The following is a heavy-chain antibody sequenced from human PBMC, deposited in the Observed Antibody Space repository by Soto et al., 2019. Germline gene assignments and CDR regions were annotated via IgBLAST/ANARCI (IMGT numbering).Heavy chain of an antibody. CDR1: GFTFDDYT. CDR2: ISWDGGST. D-gene: IGHD3-10*01. CDR3: AKDAASNYYGSGSPASYYYYYGMDV. J-gene: IGHJ6*02. V-gene: IGHV3-43*01. Sequence: GGSLRLSCAASGFTFDDYTMHWVRQAPGKGLEWVSLISWDGGSTYYADSVKGRFTISRDNSKNSLYLQMNSLRTEDTALYYCAKDAASNYYGSGSPASYYYYYGMDVWGQGTTVTVSS.